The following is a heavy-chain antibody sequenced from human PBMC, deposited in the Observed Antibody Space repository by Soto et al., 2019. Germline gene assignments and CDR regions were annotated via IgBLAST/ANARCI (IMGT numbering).Heavy chain of an antibody. Sequence: AVSGGSFSGYYWSWIRQTPGKGLEGIGEINHSGSTNYNPSLKSRVTISVDTSKNPFSLKLSSVSAADTAVYYCPRRLARRLEKTIAPDYYFDYCGQRTLVTVSS. D-gene: IGHD2-15*01. CDR1: GGSFSGYY. CDR3: PRRLARRLEKTIAPDYYFDY. J-gene: IGHJ4*02. V-gene: IGHV4-34*01. CDR2: INHSGST.